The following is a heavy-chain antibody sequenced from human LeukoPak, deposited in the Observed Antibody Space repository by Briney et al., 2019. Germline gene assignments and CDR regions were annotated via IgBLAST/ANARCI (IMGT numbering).Heavy chain of an antibody. Sequence: PGGSLRLSCAASGFTLSSYSMNWVRQAPGKGLEWISYINSDIYSNTIYYADTVKGRFTISRDNGKNSLYLQMNSLRDEDTAVYYCARGFRSSSWFPFVKPGGMDVWGQGTTVTVSS. CDR1: GFTLSSYS. CDR2: INSDIYSNTI. D-gene: IGHD6-13*01. J-gene: IGHJ6*02. CDR3: ARGFRSSSWFPFVKPGGMDV. V-gene: IGHV3-48*02.